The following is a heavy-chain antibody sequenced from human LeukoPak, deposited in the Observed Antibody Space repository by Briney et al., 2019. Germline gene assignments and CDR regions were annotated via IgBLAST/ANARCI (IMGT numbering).Heavy chain of an antibody. J-gene: IGHJ4*02. CDR1: GFTFSSYS. CDR2: ISSSSSTI. D-gene: IGHD5-18*01. Sequence: GGSLRLSCAASGFTFSSYSMNWVRQAPGKGLEWVSYISSSSSTIYYADSVKGRFTISRDNAKNSLYLQMNSLRAEDTAVYYCARDPDTAMARFDYWGQGTLVTVFS. V-gene: IGHV3-48*04. CDR3: ARDPDTAMARFDY.